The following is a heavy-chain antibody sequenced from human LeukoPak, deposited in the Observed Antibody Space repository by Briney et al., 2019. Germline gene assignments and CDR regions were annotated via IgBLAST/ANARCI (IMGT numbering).Heavy chain of an antibody. CDR3: ARGGRAYGD. Sequence: GGSLRLSCAASGFTFSNYWMSWVRQAPGKGLEWVANIKQDGSEKYYVDSVKGRFTISRDNAKNTLYLQMNSLRADDTAVYYCARGGRAYGDLGQGTLVTVSS. D-gene: IGHD3-16*01. CDR1: GFTFSNYW. CDR2: IKQDGSEK. J-gene: IGHJ1*01. V-gene: IGHV3-7*04.